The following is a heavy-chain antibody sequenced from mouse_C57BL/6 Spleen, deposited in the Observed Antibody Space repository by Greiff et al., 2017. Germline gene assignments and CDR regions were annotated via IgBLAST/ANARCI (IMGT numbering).Heavy chain of an antibody. V-gene: IGHV5-6*02. J-gene: IGHJ2*01. D-gene: IGHD1-1*01. CDR1: GFTFSSYG. CDR2: ISSGGSYT. CDR3: ARHGDYGSRNFDY. Sequence: EVKLVESGGDLVKPGGSLKLSCAASGFTFSSYGMSWVRQTPDKRLEWVATISSGGSYTYYPDSVKGRFTTSRDNAKNTLYLQMSSVKSEDTAMYYCARHGDYGSRNFDYWGQGTTLTVSS.